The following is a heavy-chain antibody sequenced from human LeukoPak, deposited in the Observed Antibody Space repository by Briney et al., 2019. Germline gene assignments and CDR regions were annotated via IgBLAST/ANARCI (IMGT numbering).Heavy chain of an antibody. J-gene: IGHJ4*02. CDR1: GFTFSNYW. Sequence: QTGGSLRLSCAASGFTFSNYWLSWVRQAPGKGLEWVANIKPDGSENQYVDSVKGRFTISRDNAKDSLYLQMNSLGAEDTAVYYCARWEKGYSSNWYFDYWGQGTLVTVSS. CDR3: ARWEKGYSSNWYFDY. CDR2: IKPDGSEN. V-gene: IGHV3-7*01. D-gene: IGHD6-13*01.